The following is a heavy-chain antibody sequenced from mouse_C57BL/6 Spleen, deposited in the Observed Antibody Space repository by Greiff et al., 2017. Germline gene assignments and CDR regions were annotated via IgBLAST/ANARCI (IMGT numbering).Heavy chain of an antibody. J-gene: IGHJ2*01. V-gene: IGHV1-63*01. CDR3: ARSGDGYSSFDY. CDR2: IYPGGGYT. CDR1: GYTFTNYW. D-gene: IGHD2-3*01. Sequence: QVQLKQSGAELVRPGTSVKMSCKASGYTFTNYWIGWAKQRPGHGLEWIGDIYPGGGYTNYNEKFKGKATLTADKSSSTAYMQFSSLTSEDSAIYYCARSGDGYSSFDYWGQGTTLTVSS.